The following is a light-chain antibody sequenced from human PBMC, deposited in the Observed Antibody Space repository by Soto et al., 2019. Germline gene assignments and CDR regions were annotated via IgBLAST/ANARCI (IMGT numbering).Light chain of an antibody. V-gene: IGLV2-11*01. CDR2: EVF. CDR3: CSYVGGKIFV. CDR1: SSDVGAYNF. Sequence: QSALTQPRSVSGSPGQSVTISCTGTSSDVGAYNFVSWFQQHPGKVPKIMIYEVFKRPSGVSDRFSGSKSGNTASLTISGLQADDEADYYCCSYVGGKIFVFGTGTKVTVL. J-gene: IGLJ1*01.